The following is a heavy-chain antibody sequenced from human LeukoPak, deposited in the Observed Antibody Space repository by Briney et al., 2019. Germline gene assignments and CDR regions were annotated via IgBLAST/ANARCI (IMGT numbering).Heavy chain of an antibody. CDR1: GFTVGSNY. J-gene: IGHJ6*04. Sequence: PGGCLRLSRAAAGFTVGSNYISSVRQAPGRGLEWVSVIYSGGSTYYADSVKGRFTISRDNSKNTLYLQMNSLRAEDTAVYYCARDSAEYYGMDVWGKGTTVTVSS. CDR2: IYSGGST. V-gene: IGHV3-53*01. D-gene: IGHD1-14*01. CDR3: ARDSAEYYGMDV.